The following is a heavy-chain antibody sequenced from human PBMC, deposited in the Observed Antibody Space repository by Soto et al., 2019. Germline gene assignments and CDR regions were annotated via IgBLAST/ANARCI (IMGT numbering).Heavy chain of an antibody. CDR3: ARVVSDSDYYYYYMDV. Sequence: SXTLSLTCTVSGGSISSGGYYWSWIRQQPGKGLEWIGYIYYSGSTYYNPSLKSRVTISVDTSKNQFSLKLSPVTAADTAVYYCARVVSDSDYYYYYMDVWGKGTTVTVSS. CDR2: IYYSGST. V-gene: IGHV4-31*03. J-gene: IGHJ6*03. D-gene: IGHD2-21*02. CDR1: GGSISSGGYY.